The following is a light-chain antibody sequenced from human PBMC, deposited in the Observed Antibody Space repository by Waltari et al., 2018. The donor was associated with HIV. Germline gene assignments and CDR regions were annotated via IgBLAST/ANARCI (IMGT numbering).Light chain of an antibody. CDR1: SSDVGSYNL. J-gene: IGLJ1*01. CDR3: CSYTGSSTRRPYV. CDR2: EGS. Sequence: QSALTQPASVSGSPGQSITISCTGTSSDVGSYNLFSWYQQHPGKAPKVMIYEGSKRPSGVSNRCSGSKSGNTASLTISGLQAEDEADYYCCSYTGSSTRRPYVFGTGTKVTVL. V-gene: IGLV2-23*01.